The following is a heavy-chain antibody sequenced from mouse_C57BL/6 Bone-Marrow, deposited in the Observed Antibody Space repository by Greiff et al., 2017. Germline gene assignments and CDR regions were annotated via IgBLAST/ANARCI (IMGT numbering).Heavy chain of an antibody. CDR1: GFTFSDYG. J-gene: IGHJ3*01. CDR2: ISSGSSTI. V-gene: IGHV5-17*01. CDR3: ARLGKLGPFAY. D-gene: IGHD4-1*01. Sequence: EVHLVESGGGLVKPGGSLKLSCAASGFTFSDYGMHWVRQAPEKGLEWVAYISSGSSTIYYADTVKGRFTISRDNAKNTLFLQMTSLRSEDTAMYYCARLGKLGPFAYWGQGTLVTVSA.